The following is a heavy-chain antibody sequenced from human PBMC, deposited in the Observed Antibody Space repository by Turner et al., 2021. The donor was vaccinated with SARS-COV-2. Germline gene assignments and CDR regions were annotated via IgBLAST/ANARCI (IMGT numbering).Heavy chain of an antibody. Sequence: QVELVESGGGVVQPGRSLRIFCAASEFIFSDFSMHWVRQAPGKGLEWVSAISPAGKKAYYADSVNGRFTISRDNSKNTVYLQMNSLRAEDTAVYYCARRDDAFDIWGQGTMLTVSS. V-gene: IGHV3-30*04. J-gene: IGHJ3*02. CDR1: EFIFSDFS. CDR3: ARRDDAFDI. CDR2: ISPAGKKA.